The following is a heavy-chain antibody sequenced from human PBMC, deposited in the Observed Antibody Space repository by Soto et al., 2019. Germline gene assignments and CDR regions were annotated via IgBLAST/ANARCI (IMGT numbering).Heavy chain of an antibody. D-gene: IGHD3-22*01. CDR1: GYTFTSYA. CDR3: ARPKAQPKDYYDSSGYFCY. V-gene: IGHV1-3*01. Sequence: GASVKVSCKASGYTFTSYAMHWVRQAPGQRLDWMGWINAGNGNTKYSQKFQGRVTITRDTSASTAYMELSSLRSEDTAVYYCARPKAQPKDYYDSSGYFCYWGQGTLVTVSS. CDR2: INAGNGNT. J-gene: IGHJ4*02.